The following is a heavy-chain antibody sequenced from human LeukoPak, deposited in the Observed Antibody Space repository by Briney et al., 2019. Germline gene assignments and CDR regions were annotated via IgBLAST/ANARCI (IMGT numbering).Heavy chain of an antibody. CDR1: GFTFSSYA. V-gene: IGHV3-23*01. D-gene: IGHD2-2*01. CDR2: ISGSGGST. Sequence: GGSLRLSCAASGFTFSSYAMTWVRQAPGKGLEWVSAISGSGGSTYYADSVKGRFTISRDNSKNTLYLQMNSLIVEDTAVYYCAKDLTGGSTRVVPAANPFDPWGQGTPVTVSS. CDR3: AKDLTGGSTRVVPAANPFDP. J-gene: IGHJ5*02.